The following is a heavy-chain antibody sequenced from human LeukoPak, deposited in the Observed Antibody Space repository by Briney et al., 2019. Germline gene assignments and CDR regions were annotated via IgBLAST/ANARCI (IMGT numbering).Heavy chain of an antibody. CDR3: ATAPYEYIWGTYRTNWFDP. D-gene: IGHD3-16*02. CDR2: IYYSGST. J-gene: IGHJ5*02. CDR1: GGSISSSSYY. Sequence: MPSETLSLTCSVSGGSISSSSYYWGWIRQPPGKGLEWIGSIYYSGSTYYNPSLKSRVTISVDTSKNQFSLKLSSVTAADTAVYYCATAPYEYIWGTYRTNWFDPWGQGTLVTVSS. V-gene: IGHV4-39*01.